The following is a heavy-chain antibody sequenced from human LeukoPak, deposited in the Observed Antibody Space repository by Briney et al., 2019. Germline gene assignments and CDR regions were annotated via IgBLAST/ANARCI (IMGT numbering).Heavy chain of an antibody. D-gene: IGHD3-3*01. CDR1: GFTFSNYW. CDR3: ARDFWGAYRVDYFDY. V-gene: IGHV3-7*01. CDR2: IKQDGSET. J-gene: IGHJ4*02. Sequence: GGSLRLSCAASGFTFSNYWMSWVRRAPGKGLEWVANIKQDGSETYYVDSVRGRFTISRDNAKKSLYLQMNRLRAEDTAVHYCARDFWGAYRVDYFDYWGQGTLVTVSS.